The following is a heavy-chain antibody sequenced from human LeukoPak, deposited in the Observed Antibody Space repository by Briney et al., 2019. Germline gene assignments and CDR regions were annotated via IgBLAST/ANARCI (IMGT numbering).Heavy chain of an antibody. V-gene: IGHV3-7*01. CDR3: VRDGGTDWYDP. J-gene: IGHJ5*02. CDR1: GFSVSDYW. Sequence: PGGSLRLSCAASGFSVSDYWMTWVRQALGKRLEWVANIKQDGSEKTYVDSVKGRFSISRDNAKNSLYLQMNSLRVEDTAMYYCVRDGGTDWYDPWGQGTLVTVFS. CDR2: IKQDGSEK. D-gene: IGHD3-16*01.